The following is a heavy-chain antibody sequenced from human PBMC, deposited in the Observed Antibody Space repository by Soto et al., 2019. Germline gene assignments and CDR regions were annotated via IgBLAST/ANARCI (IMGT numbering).Heavy chain of an antibody. CDR1: GGSLSSSSYY. CDR2: IYYSGST. Sequence: SETLSLTCTVSGGSLSSSSYYLGWIRQPPGKGLEWIGSIYYSGSTYYNPSLKSRLTISVDTSKNQFSLQLSSVTAADTAVYYCATSKWLDPWGQGTLITVSS. J-gene: IGHJ5*01. CDR3: ATSKWLDP. V-gene: IGHV4-39*01.